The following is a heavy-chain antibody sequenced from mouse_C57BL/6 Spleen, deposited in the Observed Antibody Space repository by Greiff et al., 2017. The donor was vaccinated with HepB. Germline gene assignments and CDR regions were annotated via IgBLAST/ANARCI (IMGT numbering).Heavy chain of an antibody. CDR1: GFSLTSYG. Sequence: VQLQESGPGLVQPSQSLSITCTVSGFSLTSYGVHWVRQSPGKGLEWLGVIWRGGSTDYNAAFMSRLSITKDNSKSQVFFKMNSLQADDTAIYYCAKNFGGSHAMDYWGQGTSVTVSS. CDR2: IWRGGST. D-gene: IGHD1-1*02. J-gene: IGHJ4*01. V-gene: IGHV2-5*01. CDR3: AKNFGGSHAMDY.